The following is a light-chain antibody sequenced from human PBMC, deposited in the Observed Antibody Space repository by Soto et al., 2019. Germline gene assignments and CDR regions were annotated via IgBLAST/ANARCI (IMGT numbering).Light chain of an antibody. V-gene: IGLV2-14*01. CDR2: NVY. J-gene: IGLJ1*01. CDR3: TSYTNRYTYV. Sequence: QSALTQPASVSGSPGQSITISCTGTSSDVGGYDYVGWYQQHPGKAPKLMIYNVYNRPSGVSFRFSGSKSGNTASLTISGLPTEDEADYYCTSYTNRYTYVFGTGTKLTV. CDR1: SSDVGGYDY.